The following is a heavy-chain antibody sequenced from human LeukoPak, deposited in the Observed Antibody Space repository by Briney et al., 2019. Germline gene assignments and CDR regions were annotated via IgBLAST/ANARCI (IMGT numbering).Heavy chain of an antibody. V-gene: IGHV1-2*02. Sequence: GASVKVSCKASGYTFTSYDINWVRQAPGQGLEWMGWINPNSGGTNYAQKFQGRVTMTRDTSISTAYMELSRLRSDDTAVYYCARVRSSGRPTDYWGQGTLVTVSS. CDR2: INPNSGGT. CDR3: ARVRSSGRPTDY. CDR1: GYTFTSYD. D-gene: IGHD6-6*01. J-gene: IGHJ4*02.